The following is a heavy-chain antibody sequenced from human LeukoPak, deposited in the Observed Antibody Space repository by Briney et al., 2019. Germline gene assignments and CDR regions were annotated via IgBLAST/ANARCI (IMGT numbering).Heavy chain of an antibody. Sequence: PGRSLRLSCAASGFTFSSYGMHWVRQAPGKGLEWVAVISYDGSNKYYADSVKGRFTISRDNSKNTLYLQMNSLRAEDTAVYYCASLGYSSSWTYYYYYGMDVWGQGTTVTVSS. D-gene: IGHD6-13*01. J-gene: IGHJ6*02. CDR2: ISYDGSNK. CDR3: ASLGYSSSWTYYYYYGMDV. CDR1: GFTFSSYG. V-gene: IGHV3-30*03.